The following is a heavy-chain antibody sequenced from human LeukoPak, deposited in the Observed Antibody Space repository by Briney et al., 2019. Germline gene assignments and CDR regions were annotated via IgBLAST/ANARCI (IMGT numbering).Heavy chain of an antibody. Sequence: SETLSLTCTVSGGSISSYYWSWIRQPPGKGLEWIGRISTSGSTNYNPSLESRVTISVDTSKNQFSLKLSSVTAADTAVYSCARWDYDRFDYWGQGTLVTVSS. CDR2: ISTSGST. CDR3: ARWDYDRFDY. D-gene: IGHD3-22*01. V-gene: IGHV4-4*08. CDR1: GGSISSYY. J-gene: IGHJ4*02.